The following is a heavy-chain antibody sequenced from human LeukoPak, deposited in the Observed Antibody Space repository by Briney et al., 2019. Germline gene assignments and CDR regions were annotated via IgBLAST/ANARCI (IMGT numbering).Heavy chain of an antibody. V-gene: IGHV1-8*01. D-gene: IGHD3-10*01. CDR2: MNPNSGNT. CDR3: ARGHNSGSSEFDY. J-gene: IGHJ4*02. CDR1: GYTFTNYD. Sequence: ASVKVSCKASGYTFTNYDIDWVRQATGQGLEWMGWMNPNSGNTGYAQKFQGRVAMTRNTSISTAYMELSSLRSEDTAVYYCARGHNSGSSEFDYWGQGTLVTVSS.